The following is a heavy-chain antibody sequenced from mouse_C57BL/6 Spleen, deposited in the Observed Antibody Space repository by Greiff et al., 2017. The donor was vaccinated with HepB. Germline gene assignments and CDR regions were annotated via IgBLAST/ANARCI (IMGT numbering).Heavy chain of an antibody. J-gene: IGHJ2*01. V-gene: IGHV3-1*01. CDR3: AGSRYYFDY. CDR2: ISYSGST. CDR1: GYSITSGYD. Sequence: EVQVVESGPGMAKPSQSLSLTCTVTGYSITSGYDWHWIRHFPGNKLEWMGYISYSGSTNYNPSLKSRISITHDTSKNHFFLKLNSVTTEDTATYYCAGSRYYFDYWGQGTTLTVSS.